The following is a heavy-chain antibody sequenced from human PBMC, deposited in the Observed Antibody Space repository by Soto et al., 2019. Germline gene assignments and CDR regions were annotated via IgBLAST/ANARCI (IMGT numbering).Heavy chain of an antibody. D-gene: IGHD5-12*01. CDR1: GFTFSSYA. CDR2: ISYDGSNK. J-gene: IGHJ6*03. CDR3: AKDGATRTYYYYYMDV. V-gene: IGHV3-30-3*01. Sequence: PGGSLRLSCAASGFTFSSYAMHWVRQAPGKGLEWVAVISYDGSNKYYADSVKGRFTISRDNAKNSLYLQMNSLRAEDTALYYRAKDGATRTYYYYYMDVWGKGTTVTVSS.